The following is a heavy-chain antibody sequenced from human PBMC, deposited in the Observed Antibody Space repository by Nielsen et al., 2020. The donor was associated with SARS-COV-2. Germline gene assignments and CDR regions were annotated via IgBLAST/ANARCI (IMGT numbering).Heavy chain of an antibody. CDR1: GFTFDDYA. Sequence: SLTISCAASGFTFDDYAMHWVRQAPGKGLEWVSGISWNSGSIGYADSVKGRFTISRDNAKNSLYLQMNSLRAEDTALYYCAKALSYYDILTGYYVYYYYGMDVWGQGTTVTVSS. CDR2: ISWNSGSI. J-gene: IGHJ6*02. V-gene: IGHV3-9*01. CDR3: AKALSYYDILTGYYVYYYYGMDV. D-gene: IGHD3-9*01.